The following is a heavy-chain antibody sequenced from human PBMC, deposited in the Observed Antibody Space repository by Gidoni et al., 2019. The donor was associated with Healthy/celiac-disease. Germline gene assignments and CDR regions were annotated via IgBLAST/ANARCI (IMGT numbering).Heavy chain of an antibody. V-gene: IGHV1-2*02. D-gene: IGHD3-22*01. CDR2: INPNSGGT. J-gene: IGHJ4*02. Sequence: QVQLVQSGAEVKKPGASVKVSCKASGYTFTGYYMHWVRQAPGQGLEWMGWINPNSGGTNYAQKFQGRVTMTRDTSISTAYMELSRLRSDDTAVYYCAREVGLTGRSGSGYMITDEATNDYWGQGTLVTVSS. CDR1: GYTFTGYY. CDR3: AREVGLTGRSGSGYMITDEATNDY.